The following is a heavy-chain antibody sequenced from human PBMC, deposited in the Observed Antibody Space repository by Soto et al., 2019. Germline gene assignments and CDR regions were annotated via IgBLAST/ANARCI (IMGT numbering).Heavy chain of an antibody. CDR2: IYYSGST. D-gene: IGHD3-10*01. Sequence: SETLARTCTVSGGSISSSRYYCGWIRHPPWNGLELIGSIYYSGSTYYNPSLKSRVTISVDTSKNQVSLTMSSVTAADTAVYYCARWVGYYYGWGSYYNIEYYYDGMDVWGQGTTVT. CDR3: ARWVGYYYGWGSYYNIEYYYDGMDV. CDR1: GGSISSSRYY. V-gene: IGHV4-39*01. J-gene: IGHJ6*01.